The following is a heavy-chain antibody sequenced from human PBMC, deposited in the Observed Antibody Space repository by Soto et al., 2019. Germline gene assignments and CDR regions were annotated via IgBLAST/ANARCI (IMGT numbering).Heavy chain of an antibody. CDR2: IIPIFGTA. CDR1: GGTFSSYA. J-gene: IGHJ6*02. D-gene: IGHD6-19*01. CDR3: ARSRAGEGNSSGFYGMDV. Sequence: GASVKVSCKASGGTFSSYAISWVRQAPGQGLEWMGGIIPIFGTANYAQKFQGRVTITADESTSTAYMELSSLRSEDTAVYYCARSRAGEGNSSGFYGMDVWGQGTTVT. V-gene: IGHV1-69*13.